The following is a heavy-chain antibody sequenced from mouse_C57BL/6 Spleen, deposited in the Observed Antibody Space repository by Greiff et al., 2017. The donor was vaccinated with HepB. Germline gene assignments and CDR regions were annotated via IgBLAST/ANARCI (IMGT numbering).Heavy chain of an antibody. J-gene: IGHJ4*01. D-gene: IGHD2-4*01. Sequence: VHLVESGPGLVQPSQSLSITCTVSGFSLTSYGVHWVRQSPGKGLEWLGVIWSGGSTDYNAAFISRLSISKDNSKSQVFFKMNSLQADDTAIYYCASLYYDYDDYAMDYWGQGTSVTVSS. CDR2: IWSGGST. CDR1: GFSLTSYG. CDR3: ASLYYDYDDYAMDY. V-gene: IGHV2-2*01.